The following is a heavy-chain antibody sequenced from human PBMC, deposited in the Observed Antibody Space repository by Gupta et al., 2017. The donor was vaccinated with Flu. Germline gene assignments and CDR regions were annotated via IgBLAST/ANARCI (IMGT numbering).Heavy chain of an antibody. V-gene: IGHV3-66*02. D-gene: IGHD3-22*01. J-gene: IGHJ2*01. Sequence: EVQLVESGGGLVQPGGSLRLSCAASGFTVSSNYMSWVRQAPGKGLEWVSVIYSGGSTYYADSVKGRFTISRDNSKNTLYLQMNSLRAEDTAVYYCARDCITMIVVVITSLWYFDLWGRGTLVTVSS. CDR3: ARDCITMIVVVITSLWYFDL. CDR2: IYSGGST. CDR1: GFTVSSNY.